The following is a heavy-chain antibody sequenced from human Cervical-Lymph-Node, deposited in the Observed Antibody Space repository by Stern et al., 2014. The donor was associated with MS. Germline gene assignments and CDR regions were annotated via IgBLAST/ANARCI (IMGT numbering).Heavy chain of an antibody. J-gene: IGHJ4*02. CDR2: ISYDGSNK. CDR3: ARAVVRGSYALFDY. D-gene: IGHD3-16*01. CDR1: GFTFNHYA. Sequence: VQLVESGGGVVQPGRSLRLSCVVSGFTFNHYAMHWVRQAPAKGLEWVAVISYDGSNKHYADAVMGRFPISRDNSKNTLSLQMNSLRAEDTAVYYCARAVVRGSYALFDYWGQGTLVTVSS. V-gene: IGHV3-30*03.